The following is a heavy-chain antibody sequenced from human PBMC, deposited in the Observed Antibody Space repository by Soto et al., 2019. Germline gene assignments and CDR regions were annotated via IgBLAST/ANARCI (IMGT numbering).Heavy chain of an antibody. Sequence: EVQLLESGGGWLQPGGSLRLSCAASGFTFSSYAMNWVGQAPGKGLEWVSGITGSGAGSYYSDSVKGRFTISRDNSKNTLYLQMNSLRAEDTAVYYCAKAYSNSWPNDWFDPWGQGTLVTVSS. D-gene: IGHD6-13*01. CDR2: ITGSGAGS. V-gene: IGHV3-23*01. J-gene: IGHJ5*02. CDR3: AKAYSNSWPNDWFDP. CDR1: GFTFSSYA.